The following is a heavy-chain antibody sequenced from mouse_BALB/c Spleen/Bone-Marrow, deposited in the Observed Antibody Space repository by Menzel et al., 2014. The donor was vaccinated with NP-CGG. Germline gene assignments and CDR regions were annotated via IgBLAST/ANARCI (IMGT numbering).Heavy chain of an antibody. CDR2: IYPGSGNT. J-gene: IGHJ2*01. Sequence: VQLQQSGTELVRSGTSVKISCKASGYAFTNYWLGWVKQRPGHGLEWIGDIYPGSGNTYYNEKFKGKATLTADKSSSTAYMQLSGLTSEDSAVYFCTRRRSLDYWGQGTTLTVSS. V-gene: IGHV1-63*01. CDR1: GYAFTNYW. CDR3: TRRRSLDY.